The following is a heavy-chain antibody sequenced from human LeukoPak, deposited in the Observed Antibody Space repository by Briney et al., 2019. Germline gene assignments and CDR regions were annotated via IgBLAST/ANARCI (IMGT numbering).Heavy chain of an antibody. D-gene: IGHD6-13*01. CDR1: GYTFTSYG. CDR2: ISAYNGNT. J-gene: IGHJ4*02. CDR3: ARDQAAAGFDY. V-gene: IGHV1-18*01. Sequence: ASVKVSCKASGYTFTSYGISWVRQAPGQGLEWMGWISAYNGNTNYAQKLQGRVTITTDESTSTAYMELSSLRSEDTAVYYCARDQAAAGFDYWGQGTLVTVSS.